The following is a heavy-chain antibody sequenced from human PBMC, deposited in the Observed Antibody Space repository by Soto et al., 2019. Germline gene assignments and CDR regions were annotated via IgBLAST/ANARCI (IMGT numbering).Heavy chain of an antibody. CDR2: IKEDGSEK. V-gene: IGHV3-7*01. CDR3: ARVGYYYYMDV. D-gene: IGHD3-16*01. Sequence: PGGSLRLSCAASGFTFSIYSMSWVRQAPGKGLEWVANIKEDGSEKSYVDSVKGRFTISRDNAKNSLYLQMNSLRAEDTAVYYCARVGYYYYMDVWGKGTTVTVSS. J-gene: IGHJ6*03. CDR1: GFTFSIYS.